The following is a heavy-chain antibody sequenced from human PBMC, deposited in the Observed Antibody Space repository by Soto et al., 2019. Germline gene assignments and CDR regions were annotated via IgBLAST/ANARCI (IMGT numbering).Heavy chain of an antibody. V-gene: IGHV1-18*01. CDR1: GYSFTTYG. CDR2: ISGYNGNT. Sequence: QVQLVQSRGEVKKPGASVKVSCKTSGYSFTTYGISWVRQAPGQGLEWMGWISGYNGNTNYAQNLQGRVTMTTDTSTSTAYMEVRSLRSDDTAVYYCAREGPAPYYYYGMDVGCQGSTVPVSS. J-gene: IGHJ6*02. CDR3: AREGPAPYYYYGMDV.